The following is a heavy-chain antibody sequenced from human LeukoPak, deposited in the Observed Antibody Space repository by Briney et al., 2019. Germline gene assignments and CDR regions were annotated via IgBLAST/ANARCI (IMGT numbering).Heavy chain of an antibody. D-gene: IGHD4-11*01. V-gene: IGHV3-7*01. CDR2: IKEDGTEK. Sequence: GGSLGLSCTASGFTFSNDWMTWVRQVPGKGLEWVGKIKEDGTEKVYVDSVKGRFTISRDNAKNSLYLQMNSLRAEDTAVYYCARDSKFAFWFDPWGQGTLVTVSS. CDR1: GFTFSNDW. CDR3: ARDSKFAFWFDP. J-gene: IGHJ5*02.